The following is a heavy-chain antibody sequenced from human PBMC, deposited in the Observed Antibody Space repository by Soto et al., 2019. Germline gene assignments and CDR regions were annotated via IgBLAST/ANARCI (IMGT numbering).Heavy chain of an antibody. Sequence: ASVKVSCKASGYTFTNNAMHWVRQAPAQRLEWMGWINTATGNTKYSRKFLGRISLTRDTSATTVYMELSRLTSTDTAVYYCARDILFENWFAPWGQGTPVTVSS. CDR1: GYTFTNNA. CDR2: INTATGNT. CDR3: ARDILFENWFAP. V-gene: IGHV1-3*04. J-gene: IGHJ5*02.